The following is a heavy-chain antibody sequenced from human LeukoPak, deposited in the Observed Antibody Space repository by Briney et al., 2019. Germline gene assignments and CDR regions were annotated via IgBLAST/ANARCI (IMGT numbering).Heavy chain of an antibody. J-gene: IGHJ4*02. V-gene: IGHV4-38-2*02. D-gene: IGHD6-13*01. Sequence: SETLSLTCTVSGYSISSGYYWGWIRQPPGKGLEWIGSIYHSGSTYYNPSLESRVTISVDTSKNQFSLKLSSVTAADTAVYYCARDSRYSGPGVGYYFDYWGQGTLVTVSS. CDR2: IYHSGST. CDR3: ARDSRYSGPGVGYYFDY. CDR1: GYSISSGYY.